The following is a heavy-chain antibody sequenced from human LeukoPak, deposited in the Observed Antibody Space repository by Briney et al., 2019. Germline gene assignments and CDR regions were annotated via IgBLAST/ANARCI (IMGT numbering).Heavy chain of an antibody. CDR1: GGPISSYY. Sequence: SETLSLTCTVSGGPISSYYWSWIRQPPGKGLEWIGYIYYSGSTNYNPSLKSRVTISIDTSKNQFSLKLRSVTAADTAVYYCARLYDYGGKNFDLWGRGTLVTVSS. D-gene: IGHD4-23*01. CDR2: IYYSGST. J-gene: IGHJ2*01. CDR3: ARLYDYGGKNFDL. V-gene: IGHV4-59*01.